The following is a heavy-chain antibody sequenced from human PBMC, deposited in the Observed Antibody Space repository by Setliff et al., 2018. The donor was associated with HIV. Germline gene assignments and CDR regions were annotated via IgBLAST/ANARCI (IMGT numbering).Heavy chain of an antibody. CDR2: IHYSGSS. Sequence: PSETLSLTCTVSGGSITGHDWSWIRQPPGKGLEWIGYIHYSGSSNYNPSLKSRVSISLDTSKKQVSLKLNSVTAADTAVYYCARGSSILGVATPGFYSFMDVWGKGTTVTVSS. D-gene: IGHD3-3*01. CDR3: ARGSSILGVATPGFYSFMDV. CDR1: GGSITGHD. J-gene: IGHJ6*03. V-gene: IGHV4-59*11.